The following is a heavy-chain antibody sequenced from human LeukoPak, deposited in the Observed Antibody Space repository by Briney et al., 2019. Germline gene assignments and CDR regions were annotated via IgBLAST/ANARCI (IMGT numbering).Heavy chain of an antibody. CDR3: ARDEVAVASDYYYGMDV. CDR2: INPNSGGT. D-gene: IGHD6-19*01. Sequence: ASVKVSCKASGYTFTGYYMHWVRQAPGQGLEWMGWINPNSGGTNYAQKFQGRVTMTRDTSISTAYMELGRLRSDDTAVYYCARDEVAVASDYYYGMDVWGQGTTVTVSS. J-gene: IGHJ6*02. CDR1: GYTFTGYY. V-gene: IGHV1-2*02.